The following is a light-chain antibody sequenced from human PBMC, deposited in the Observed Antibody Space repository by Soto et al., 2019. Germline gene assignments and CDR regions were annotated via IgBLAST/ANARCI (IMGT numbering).Light chain of an antibody. J-gene: IGLJ2*01. CDR2: EVN. Sequence: QSVLTQPASVSGSPGQSITISCTGTSSDIGGHNFVSWYQQHPGKAPKLLIYEVNNRPSGISDRFSGSKSDNTASLSISGLQPDDGADYYCSSYTGLTSTPIFGGGTQLTVL. CDR1: SSDIGGHNF. CDR3: SSYTGLTSTPI. V-gene: IGLV2-14*01.